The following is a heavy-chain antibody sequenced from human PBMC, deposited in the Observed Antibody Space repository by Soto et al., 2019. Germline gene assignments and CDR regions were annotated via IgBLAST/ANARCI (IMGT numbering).Heavy chain of an antibody. V-gene: IGHV4-39*01. Sequence: AETLSLTCTVSGGSISSSSYYWGWIRQPPGKGLEWIGSIYYSGSTYYNPSLKSRVTISVDTSKNQFSLKLSSVTAADTALYYCARLFSVSSGYGMDVWGQGTTVTVSS. CDR2: IYYSGST. CDR1: GGSISSSSYY. D-gene: IGHD3-9*01. J-gene: IGHJ6*02. CDR3: ARLFSVSSGYGMDV.